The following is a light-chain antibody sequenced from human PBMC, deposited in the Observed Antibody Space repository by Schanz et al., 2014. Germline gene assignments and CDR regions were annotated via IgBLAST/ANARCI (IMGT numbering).Light chain of an antibody. CDR1: SSDVGGYNR. J-gene: IGLJ2*01. Sequence: QSALTQPASVSGSPGQSITISCTGTSSDVGGYNRVSWFQQPPGTAPKLMIYEGSKRPSGVSNRFSGSKSGNTASLTISGLQAEDEADYYCSSYTSSSTVVFGGGTKLTVL. CDR3: SSYTSSSTVV. CDR2: EGS. V-gene: IGLV2-14*01.